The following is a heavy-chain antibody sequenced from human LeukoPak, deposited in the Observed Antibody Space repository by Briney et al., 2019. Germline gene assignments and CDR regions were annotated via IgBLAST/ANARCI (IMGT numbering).Heavy chain of an antibody. V-gene: IGHV1-69*13. D-gene: IGHD3-10*01. Sequence: GASVKVSCKASGYTFTSYDISWVRQAPGQGLEWMGGIIPIFGTANYAQKFQGRVTITADESTSTAYMELSSLRSEDTAVYYCARDGGSGSYYSVYWGQVTLVTVSS. J-gene: IGHJ4*02. CDR3: ARDGGSGSYYSVY. CDR2: IIPIFGTA. CDR1: GYTFTSYD.